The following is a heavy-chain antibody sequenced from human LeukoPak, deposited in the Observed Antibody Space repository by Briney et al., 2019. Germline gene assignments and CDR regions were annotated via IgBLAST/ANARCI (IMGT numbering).Heavy chain of an antibody. CDR2: IGGSGGST. Sequence: GGSLRLSCAASGFTFSSYAMSWVRQAPGKGLEWLSAIGGSGGSTYYADSVKGRFTISRDNSKNTLYLQMNSLRAEDTAVYYCAKGYLGYYSGGSCYVPFDYWGQGTLVTVSS. CDR1: GFTFSSYA. CDR3: AKGYLGYYSGGSCYVPFDY. D-gene: IGHD2-15*01. J-gene: IGHJ4*02. V-gene: IGHV3-23*01.